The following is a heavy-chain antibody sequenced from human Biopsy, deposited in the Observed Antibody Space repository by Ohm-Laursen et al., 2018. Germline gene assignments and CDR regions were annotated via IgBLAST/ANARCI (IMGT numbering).Heavy chain of an antibody. J-gene: IGHJ4*02. Sequence: SLRLSCTASGFIFSEYYMSWIRQAPGKGLEWLPYISSSGGTTDYADSVKGRFTISGDNAKNTLYLQMNSLRAEDTAIYFCARDFVSGREDIWGPGARVTVSS. CDR2: ISSSGGTT. CDR3: ARDFVSGREDI. D-gene: IGHD2-15*01. CDR1: GFIFSEYY. V-gene: IGHV3-11*01.